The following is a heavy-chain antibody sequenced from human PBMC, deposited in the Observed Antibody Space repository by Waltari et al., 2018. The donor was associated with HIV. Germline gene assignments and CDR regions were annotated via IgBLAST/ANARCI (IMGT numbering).Heavy chain of an antibody. Sequence: QVQLVQSGAEVQKPGASVKVSCKASGYTFTSYAMHWVRQAPGQRLEWMGWINAGNGNTKYSQKVQGRVTITRDTSASTAYMELSSLRSEDTAVYYCARDRVSGGKEVGTTFDPWGQGTLVTVSS. J-gene: IGHJ5*02. D-gene: IGHD1-26*01. CDR2: INAGNGNT. CDR1: GYTFTSYA. CDR3: ARDRVSGGKEVGTTFDP. V-gene: IGHV1-3*01.